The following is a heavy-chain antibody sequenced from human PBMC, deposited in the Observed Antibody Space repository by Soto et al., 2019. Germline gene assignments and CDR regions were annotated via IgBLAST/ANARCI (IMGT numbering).Heavy chain of an antibody. CDR2: ISAYNANT. Sequence: ASVKVSCKASGYTFTSYGISGVRQAPGQGLEWMGWISAYNANTNYAQKLQGRVTMTTDTSTSTSYMELRSLRSDDTAVYFCARDRLGATGDYWGQGTLVTVSS. CDR3: ARDRLGATGDY. V-gene: IGHV1-18*01. J-gene: IGHJ4*02. CDR1: GYTFTSYG. D-gene: IGHD1-26*01.